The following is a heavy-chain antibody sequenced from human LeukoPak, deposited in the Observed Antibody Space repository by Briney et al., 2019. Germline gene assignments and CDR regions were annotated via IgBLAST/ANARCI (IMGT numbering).Heavy chain of an antibody. CDR3: ARVVVVPAAPPHWFDP. Sequence: SQTLSLTCAVPGGSISSGGCSGSWIRQPPGKGLEWIGYIYHSGSTYYNPSLKSRVTISVDRSKNQFSLKLSSVTAADTAVYYCARVVVVPAAPPHWFDPWGQGTLVTVSS. V-gene: IGHV4-30-2*01. D-gene: IGHD2-2*01. CDR2: IYHSGST. CDR1: GGSISSGGCS. J-gene: IGHJ5*02.